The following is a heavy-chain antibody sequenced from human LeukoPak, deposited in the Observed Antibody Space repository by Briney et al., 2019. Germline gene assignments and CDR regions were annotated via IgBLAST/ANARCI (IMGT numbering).Heavy chain of an antibody. D-gene: IGHD6-6*01. CDR1: GFTFSSYS. CDR2: ISSSSSYI. Sequence: GGSLRLSCAASGFTFSSYSMNWVRQAPGKGLEWVSSISSSSSYIYYADSVKGRFTISRDNAKNSLHLQMNSLRAEDTAVYYCARDIRLAAQYWGQGTLVTVSS. J-gene: IGHJ4*02. CDR3: ARDIRLAAQY. V-gene: IGHV3-21*01.